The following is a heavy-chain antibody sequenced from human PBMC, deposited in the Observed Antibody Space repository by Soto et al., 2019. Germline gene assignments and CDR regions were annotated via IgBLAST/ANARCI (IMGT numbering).Heavy chain of an antibody. CDR1: AGPFSGYY. CDR2: INHSGST. CDR3: ARGRRGSSGWYYYYYGMDV. J-gene: IGHJ6*02. V-gene: IGHV4-34*01. D-gene: IGHD6-19*01. Sequence: PSETLSLTCALYAGPFSGYYWSWIRQPPGKGLEWIGEINHSGSTNYNPSLKSRVTISVDTSKNHFSLKLSSVTAADTAVYYCARGRRGSSGWYYYYYGMDVWGQGTTVTVSS.